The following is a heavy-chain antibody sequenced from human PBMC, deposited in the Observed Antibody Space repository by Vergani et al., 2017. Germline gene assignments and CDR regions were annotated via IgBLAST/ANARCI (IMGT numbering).Heavy chain of an antibody. CDR3: ARGAGGGSYYAAFDI. Sequence: QVQLVQSGAEVKKPGASVKVSCKASGYTFTSYGISWVRQAPGQGLEWMGWMNPNSGNTGYAQKFQGRVTMTRDTSTSTVYMELSSLRSEDTAVYYCARGAGGGSYYAAFDIWGQGTMVTVSS. D-gene: IGHD1-26*01. CDR2: MNPNSGNT. J-gene: IGHJ3*02. V-gene: IGHV1-8*02. CDR1: GYTFTSYG.